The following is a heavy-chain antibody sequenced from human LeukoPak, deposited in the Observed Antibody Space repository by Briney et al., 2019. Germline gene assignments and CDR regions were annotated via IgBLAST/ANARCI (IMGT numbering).Heavy chain of an antibody. CDR2: ISSSGTII. J-gene: IGHJ6*02. Sequence: GGSLRLSCAGSGFSFTEYYMTSIRQTPGKGLEWLSHISSSGTIIYYADSVKGRFTISRDNDKNSLFLQMNSLRAEDTAVYFCAREGQLLLDGYYAMDVWGQGTTVTVTS. CDR3: AREGQLLLDGYYAMDV. D-gene: IGHD2-2*01. V-gene: IGHV3-11*01. CDR1: GFSFTEYY.